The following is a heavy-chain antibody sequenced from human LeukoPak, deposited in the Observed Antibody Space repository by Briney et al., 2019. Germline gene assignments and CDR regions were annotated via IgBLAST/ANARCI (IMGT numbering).Heavy chain of an antibody. Sequence: ASVKISCKTSGYTFSTYDINWLRQAAGQGLEWMGWMNPNSANTGFAQKFQGRAAITRDTSTATAYLELSSLTSEDTAVYYCARAIRDQLLSDYWGQGTLVTVSS. V-gene: IGHV1-8*03. CDR2: MNPNSANT. J-gene: IGHJ4*02. CDR3: ARAIRDQLLSDY. D-gene: IGHD2-2*01. CDR1: GYTFSTYD.